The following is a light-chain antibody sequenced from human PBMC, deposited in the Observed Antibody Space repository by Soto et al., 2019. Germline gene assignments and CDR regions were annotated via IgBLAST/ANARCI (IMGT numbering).Light chain of an antibody. CDR1: QTVSSSY. Sequence: EIVLTQSPGTLSLSPGERATLSCRASQTVSSSYLTWYQQKPGQAPRLLIYGASSRATGIPDRFSGSGSGTYFTLTHSRLEPEDFAVYYCHQYGSSSYTFGQGTKLEIK. V-gene: IGKV3-20*01. J-gene: IGKJ2*01. CDR3: HQYGSSSYT. CDR2: GAS.